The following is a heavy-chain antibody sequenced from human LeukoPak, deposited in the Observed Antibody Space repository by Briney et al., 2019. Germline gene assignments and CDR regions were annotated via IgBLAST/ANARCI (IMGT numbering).Heavy chain of an antibody. D-gene: IGHD1-7*01. J-gene: IGHJ2*01. Sequence: QPGGPLRLSCAASGFTLNSSWMHWVRQGPGKALVCVARMNGDGSTINYADSEKGRFTISRANAKNTLYLQMNSLRAEDAAVYYCARAGNYYFDLWGRGTLVSVSS. CDR1: GFTLNSSW. V-gene: IGHV3-74*01. CDR2: MNGDGSTI. CDR3: ARAGNYYFDL.